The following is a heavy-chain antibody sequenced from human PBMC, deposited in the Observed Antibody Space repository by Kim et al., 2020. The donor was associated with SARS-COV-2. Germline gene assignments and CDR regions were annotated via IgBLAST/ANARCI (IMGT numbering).Heavy chain of an antibody. CDR2: IKSKTDGGTT. J-gene: IGHJ6*02. Sequence: GGSLRLSCAASGFTFSNAWMSWVRQAPGKGLEWVGRIKSKTDGGTTDYAAPVKGRFTISRDDSKNTLYLQMNSLKTEDTAVYYCTTGYVVVTAINYYGMDVWGQGTTVTVSS. CDR3: TTGYVVVTAINYYGMDV. CDR1: GFTFSNAW. D-gene: IGHD2-21*02. V-gene: IGHV3-15*01.